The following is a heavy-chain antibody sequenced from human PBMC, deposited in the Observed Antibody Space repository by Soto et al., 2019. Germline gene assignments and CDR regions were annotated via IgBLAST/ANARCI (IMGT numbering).Heavy chain of an antibody. CDR2: IIPIFGTP. D-gene: IGHD5-12*01. Sequence: AASVKVSCKASGGTFTNYAINWVRQAPGQGLEWMGGIIPIFGTPNYAQKFQGRVTITADESTSTAYLDLSSLRSEDTAVYYCARPVEMATISRSYLFYWGQGTLVTVSS. J-gene: IGHJ4*02. V-gene: IGHV1-69*13. CDR1: GGTFTNYA. CDR3: ARPVEMATISRSYLFY.